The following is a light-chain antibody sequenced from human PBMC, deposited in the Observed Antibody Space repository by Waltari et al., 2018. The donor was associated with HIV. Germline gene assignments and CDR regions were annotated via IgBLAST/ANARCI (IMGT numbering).Light chain of an antibody. J-gene: IGLJ2*01. V-gene: IGLV4-60*03. CDR3: ETWDSNTHKVV. CDR2: LEGSGSY. Sequence: QPVLTQSSSASASLGSSVKLTCTLSIGHRSYIIAWHQQQPGKAPRYLMKLEGSGSYNKGSGIPDRFSGSSSGADRYLTISNLQSEDEADYYCETWDSNTHKVVFGGGTKLTVL. CDR1: IGHRSYI.